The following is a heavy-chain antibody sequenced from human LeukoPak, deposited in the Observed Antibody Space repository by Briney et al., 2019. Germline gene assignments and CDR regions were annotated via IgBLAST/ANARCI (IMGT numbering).Heavy chain of an antibody. CDR3: ARDSHQRDSSGYYYVQEAFDI. V-gene: IGHV4-31*03. J-gene: IGHJ3*02. CDR2: IYYSGST. D-gene: IGHD3-22*01. CDR1: GGSIRSGGYY. Sequence: SETLSLTCTVSGGSIRSGGYYWSWVRQHPGKGLEWIGYIYYSGSTYYNPSLKSRVTISVDTSKNQFSLKLSSVTAADTAVYYCARDSHQRDSSGYYYVQEAFDIWGQGTMVTVSS.